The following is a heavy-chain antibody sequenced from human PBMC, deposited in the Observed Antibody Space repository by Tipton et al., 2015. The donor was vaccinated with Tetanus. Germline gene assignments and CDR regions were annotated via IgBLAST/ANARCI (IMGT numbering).Heavy chain of an antibody. CDR3: TRDGRAVGDSDY. J-gene: IGHJ4*02. V-gene: IGHV4-31*03. CDR1: GGSISRGGYY. Sequence: LVKPIQTLSLTCTVSGGSISRGGYYWSWIRQQPGKGLEWIGDIYNSGSTYYNPSLKSRVTISVDTSKNQFSLTVTSVTAADTGVYYCTRDGRAVGDSDYWGQGTLVTVSS. CDR2: IYNSGST. D-gene: IGHD6-19*01.